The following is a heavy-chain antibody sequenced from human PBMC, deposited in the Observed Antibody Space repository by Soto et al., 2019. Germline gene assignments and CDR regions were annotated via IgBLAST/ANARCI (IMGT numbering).Heavy chain of an antibody. CDR2: SHQSGNT. D-gene: IGHD6-13*01. J-gene: IGHJ5*02. V-gene: IGHV4-4*02. CDR3: ATRDSSRFS. CDR1: GVSISSHDW. Sequence: QVQLQESGPGLVKPSGTLSLTCAVSGVSISSHDWWTWVRQPPGKGLEWIGESHQSGNTNYNSSLQSRVTISVDKSKKQFSLKLTSVTVADTAVYYCATRDSSRFSWGQGTLVTVSS.